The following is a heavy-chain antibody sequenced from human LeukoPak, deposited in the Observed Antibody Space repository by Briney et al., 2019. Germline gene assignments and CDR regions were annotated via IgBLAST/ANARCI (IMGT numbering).Heavy chain of an antibody. Sequence: AETLSLTCAVYGGSFSVYYWSWIRQPPGKGLEWIGESNQSGSTNDSPSINSRVTRSVDTSKEQCSLKLGSVTAADTAVYYCARFGGIRFWGYYFDYWGQGTLVTVSS. CDR1: GGSFSVYY. CDR2: SNQSGST. D-gene: IGHD3-3*01. J-gene: IGHJ4*02. V-gene: IGHV4-34*01. CDR3: ARFGGIRFWGYYFDY.